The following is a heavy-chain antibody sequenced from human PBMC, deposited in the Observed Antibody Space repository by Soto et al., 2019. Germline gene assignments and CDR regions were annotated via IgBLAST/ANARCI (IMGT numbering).Heavy chain of an antibody. Sequence: GASVKVSCKASGYTFTSYGISWVRQAPGQGLEWMGWISAYNGNTNYAQKLQGRVTMTTDTSTSTAYMELRSLRSDDTAVYYCARGASMEQWLFYYYYYGMDVWGQGTTVTVSS. CDR1: GYTFTSYG. CDR2: ISAYNGNT. CDR3: ARGASMEQWLFYYYYYGMDV. V-gene: IGHV1-18*04. J-gene: IGHJ6*02. D-gene: IGHD6-19*01.